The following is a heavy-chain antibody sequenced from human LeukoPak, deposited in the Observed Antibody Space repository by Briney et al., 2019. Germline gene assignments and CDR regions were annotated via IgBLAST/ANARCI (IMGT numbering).Heavy chain of an antibody. CDR3: ARGDESSGYYRMYFDY. CDR1: GYTIPYYD. CDR2: INPSGSA. D-gene: IGHD3-22*01. Sequence: SITVSSKASGYTIPYYDMHWVGPASRQGPDWMGIINPSGSANYYQNFQGRVNMAVDASTNTFSMELSSLSSEDTAVYYCARGDESSGYYRMYFDYWGQGTLVTVS. J-gene: IGHJ4*02. V-gene: IGHV1-46*01.